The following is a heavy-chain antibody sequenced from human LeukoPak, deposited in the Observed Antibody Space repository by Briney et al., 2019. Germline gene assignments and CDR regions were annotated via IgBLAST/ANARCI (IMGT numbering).Heavy chain of an antibody. V-gene: IGHV3-9*01. CDR1: GFTFDDYA. J-gene: IGHJ4*02. Sequence: PGGSLRLSCAASGFTFDDYAMHWVRQAPGKGLEWVSGISWNSGSIGYADSVKGRFTISRDNAKNSLYLQMNNLRAEDTAVYYCAGVEMATMWYWGQGTLVTVSS. CDR3: AGVEMATMWY. D-gene: IGHD5-24*01. CDR2: ISWNSGSI.